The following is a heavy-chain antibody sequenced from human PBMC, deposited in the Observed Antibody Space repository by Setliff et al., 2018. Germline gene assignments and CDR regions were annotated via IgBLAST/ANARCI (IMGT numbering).Heavy chain of an antibody. CDR2: IKSKTDGGTT. Sequence: LRLSCAASGFTFSDAWMSWVRQAPGKGLEWVGRIKSKTDGGTTDYAALVEDRFTISRDDSKSIAYLQMNSLKTEDTAVYYCTRGRFDPWGQGTLVTVSS. J-gene: IGHJ5*02. V-gene: IGHV3-15*01. CDR3: TRGRFDP. CDR1: GFTFSDAW.